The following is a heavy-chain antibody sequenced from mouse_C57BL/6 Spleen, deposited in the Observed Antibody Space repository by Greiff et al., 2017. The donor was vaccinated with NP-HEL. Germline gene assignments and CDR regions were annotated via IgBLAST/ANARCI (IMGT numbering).Heavy chain of an antibody. V-gene: IGHV1-82*01. J-gene: IGHJ1*03. Sequence: VQLQQSGPELVKPGASVKISCKASGYAFSSSWMNWVKQRPGKGLEWIGRIYPGDGDTNYNGKFKGKATLTADKSSSTASMLISSLTSEDSAVYCCARDLHYYGSSYDWYFDVWGTGTTVTVSS. CDR2: IYPGDGDT. CDR3: ARDLHYYGSSYDWYFDV. D-gene: IGHD1-1*01. CDR1: GYAFSSSW.